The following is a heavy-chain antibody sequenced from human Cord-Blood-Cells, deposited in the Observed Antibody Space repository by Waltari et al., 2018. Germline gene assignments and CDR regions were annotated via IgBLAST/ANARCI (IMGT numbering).Heavy chain of an antibody. CDR1: GGSFSGYY. CDR2: INHSGST. J-gene: IGHJ4*02. V-gene: IGHV4-34*01. Sequence: QVQLQQWGAGLLKPSETLSLTCAVYGGSFSGYYWSWIRQPPGKGREWIGEINHSGSTNYNTSLKSRVTISVDTSKNQFSLKLSAVTAADTAVYYCARGTGGGYSSSSGTFDYWGQGTLVTVSS. CDR3: ARGTGGGYSSSSGTFDY. D-gene: IGHD6-6*01.